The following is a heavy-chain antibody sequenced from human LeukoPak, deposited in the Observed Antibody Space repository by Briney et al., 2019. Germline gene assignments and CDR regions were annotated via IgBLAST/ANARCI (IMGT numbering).Heavy chain of an antibody. V-gene: IGHV1-24*01. J-gene: IGHJ4*02. Sequence: GASVKVSCKVSGYTLTELSMHWVRQAPGKGLEWMGGFDPEDGETIYAQKFQGRVTMTEDTSTDTAYMELSSLRSEDTAVYYCARAASQGRGVFRAFDYWGQGTLVTVSS. CDR2: FDPEDGET. CDR1: GYTLTELS. CDR3: ARAASQGRGVFRAFDY. D-gene: IGHD3-16*01.